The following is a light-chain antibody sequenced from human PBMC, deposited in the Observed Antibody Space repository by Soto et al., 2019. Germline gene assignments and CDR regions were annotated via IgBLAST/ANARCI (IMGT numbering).Light chain of an antibody. J-gene: IGKJ2*01. Sequence: EIVLTQSPGTLSLSPGERATLSCRASQSITSSHLAWYQQKPGQAPRLLSYDISRRATGIPDRFSGSASGTDFTLTVSRLEPEDFAVYFCQHYGGSPLYTFGQGTKMEIK. V-gene: IGKV3-20*01. CDR1: QSITSSH. CDR2: DIS. CDR3: QHYGGSPLYT.